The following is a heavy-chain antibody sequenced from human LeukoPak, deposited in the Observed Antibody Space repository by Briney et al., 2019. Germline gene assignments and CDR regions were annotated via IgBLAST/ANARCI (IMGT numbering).Heavy chain of an antibody. CDR1: GYTFTGYY. D-gene: IGHD3-3*01. V-gene: IGHV1-46*01. CDR2: INPSGGST. Sequence: GASVKVSCKASGYTFTGYYMHWVRQAPGQGLEWMGIINPSGGSTSYAQKFQGRVTITRNTSISTAYMELSSLRSEDTAVYYCARGRITIFGVVILGTKAYYMDVWGKGTTVTVSS. CDR3: ARGRITIFGVVILGTKAYYMDV. J-gene: IGHJ6*03.